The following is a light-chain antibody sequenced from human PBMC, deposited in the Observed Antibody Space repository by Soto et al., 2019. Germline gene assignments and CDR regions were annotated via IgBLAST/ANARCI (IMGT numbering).Light chain of an antibody. CDR2: GAS. V-gene: IGKV3-15*01. CDR3: QQYNNWPPQV. J-gene: IGKJ1*01. CDR1: QSVANN. Sequence: IAMTQSPATLSVSPGERATISCSASQSVANNLAWYQQKSGHAPSLLIYGASNRATSIPARFSGSGSGTEFTLTISSLQSEDFAIYYCQQYNNWPPQVFGPGTKVEIK.